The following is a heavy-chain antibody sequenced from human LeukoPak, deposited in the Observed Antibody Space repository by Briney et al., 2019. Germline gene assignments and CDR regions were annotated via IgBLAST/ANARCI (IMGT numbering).Heavy chain of an antibody. V-gene: IGHV3-15*05. J-gene: IGHJ4*02. CDR3: TSEYSGYDWATVPPLPYYFDY. Sequence: GGSLRLSCAASGFTFRNSWMSWVRQAPGKGREWVGRIKGKSDAETTDYAAPVKGRFTISRDDSKNTLYLQMNSLKTEDTAVYYCTSEYSGYDWATVPPLPYYFDYWGQGILVTVSS. CDR1: GFTFRNSW. D-gene: IGHD5-12*01. CDR2: IKGKSDAETT.